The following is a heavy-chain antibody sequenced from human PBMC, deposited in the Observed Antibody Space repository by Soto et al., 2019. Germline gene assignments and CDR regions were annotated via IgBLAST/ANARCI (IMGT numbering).Heavy chain of an antibody. CDR3: ANTYEYIWGSYRYTHFDY. Sequence: GGSLRLSCAASGFTFSSYAMSWVRQAPGKGLEWVSAISGSGGSTYYADSVKGRFTISRDNSKNTLYLQMNSLRAEDTAVYYCANTYEYIWGSYRYTHFDYWGQGTLVTVSS. D-gene: IGHD3-16*02. V-gene: IGHV3-23*01. CDR2: ISGSGGST. J-gene: IGHJ4*02. CDR1: GFTFSSYA.